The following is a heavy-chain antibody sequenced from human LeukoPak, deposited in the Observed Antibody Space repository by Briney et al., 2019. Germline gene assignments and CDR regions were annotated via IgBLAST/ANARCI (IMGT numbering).Heavy chain of an antibody. D-gene: IGHD1-26*01. Sequence: GGSLRLSCAASGFTFSSYAMGWVRQAPGKGLEWVSAISGSGETTYYADSVMGRFTISRDNSKSTFFLQMNSLRAEDTAVYYCTKGTSGWEQGLDCWGQGTLVTVSS. CDR2: ISGSGETT. J-gene: IGHJ4*02. CDR3: TKGTSGWEQGLDC. V-gene: IGHV3-23*01. CDR1: GFTFSSYA.